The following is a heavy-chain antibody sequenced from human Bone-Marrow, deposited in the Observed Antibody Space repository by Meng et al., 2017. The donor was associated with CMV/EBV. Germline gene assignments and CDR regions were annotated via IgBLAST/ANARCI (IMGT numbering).Heavy chain of an antibody. CDR3: ARVRATSGSYYYYYGMDV. D-gene: IGHD3-10*01. J-gene: IGHJ6*02. CDR2: INPNSGGT. Sequence: ASVKVSCKASGYTFTGYYMHWVRQAPGQGLEWMGWINPNSGGTNYAQKFQGRVTMTRDTSISTAYMELSRLRSDDTAVYYCARVRATSGSYYYYYGMDVWGQGTTVTVSS. V-gene: IGHV1-2*02. CDR1: GYTFTGYY.